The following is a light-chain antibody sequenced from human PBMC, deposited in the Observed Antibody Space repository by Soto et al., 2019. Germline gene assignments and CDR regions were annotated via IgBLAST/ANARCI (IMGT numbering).Light chain of an antibody. CDR2: DAS. CDR3: QQYAGSPRT. V-gene: IGKV3-20*01. CDR1: QSISRY. Sequence: EIVLTQSPAPLCLSPGERATLSCRASQSISRYLAWYQQKPGQAPRLLIYDASNRATGIPDRFTGSGSGTDFTLTINRVEPEDFAVYFCQQYAGSPRTFGQGTKVDIK. J-gene: IGKJ1*01.